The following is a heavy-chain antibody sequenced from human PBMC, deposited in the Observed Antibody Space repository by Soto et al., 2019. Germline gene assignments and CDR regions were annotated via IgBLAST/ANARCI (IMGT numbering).Heavy chain of an antibody. CDR1: GGTFSSYT. D-gene: IGHD2-21*01. Sequence: SVKVSCKASGGTFSSYTISWVRQAPGQGLEWMGRIIPILGIANYAQKFQGRVTITADKSTSTAYMELSSLRSEDTAVYYCARDDPSFADCGGDCYSGWFDPWGQGTLVTVSS. CDR2: IIPILGIA. J-gene: IGHJ5*02. V-gene: IGHV1-69*04. CDR3: ARDDPSFADCGGDCYSGWFDP.